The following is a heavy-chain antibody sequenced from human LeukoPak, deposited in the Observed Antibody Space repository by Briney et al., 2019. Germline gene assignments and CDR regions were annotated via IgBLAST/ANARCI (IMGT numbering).Heavy chain of an antibody. CDR3: AKGYYGSGSYGWFDP. Sequence: GGSLGLSCAASGFTFSSYWMSWVRQAPGKGLEWVANIKQDGSERYYVDSVKGRFIISRDNSKNTLYLHMNSLRAEDTAVYYCAKGYYGSGSYGWFDPWGQGTLVTVSS. V-gene: IGHV3-7*03. J-gene: IGHJ5*02. D-gene: IGHD3-10*01. CDR2: IKQDGSER. CDR1: GFTFSSYW.